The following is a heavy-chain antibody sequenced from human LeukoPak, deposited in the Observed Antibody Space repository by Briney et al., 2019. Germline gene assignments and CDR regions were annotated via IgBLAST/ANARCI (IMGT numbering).Heavy chain of an antibody. Sequence: GGSLRLSCAASGFTFSSYAMSWVRQAPGKGLEWVSVIYSGGSTYYADSVKGRFTISRDNSKNTLYLQMNSLRAEDTAVYYCARAGYSSSWYEPSFDYWGQGTLVTVSS. CDR1: GFTFSSYA. D-gene: IGHD6-13*01. CDR2: IYSGGST. CDR3: ARAGYSSSWYEPSFDY. J-gene: IGHJ4*02. V-gene: IGHV3-53*01.